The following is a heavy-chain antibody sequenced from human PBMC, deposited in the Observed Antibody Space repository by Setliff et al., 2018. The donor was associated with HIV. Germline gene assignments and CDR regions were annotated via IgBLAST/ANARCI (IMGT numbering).Heavy chain of an antibody. Sequence: TLSLTCTVSGGSISGYYWGWIRQPPGKALEWLARIDWDDDKYYSTSLKTRLTISKDTSKNQVVLTMTNMDPVDTATYYCARTLTNFWSGYYQTDWGQGTLVTVSS. D-gene: IGHD3-3*01. V-gene: IGHV2-70*11. CDR3: ARTLTNFWSGYYQTD. CDR2: IDWDDDK. J-gene: IGHJ4*02. CDR1: GGSISGYYWG.